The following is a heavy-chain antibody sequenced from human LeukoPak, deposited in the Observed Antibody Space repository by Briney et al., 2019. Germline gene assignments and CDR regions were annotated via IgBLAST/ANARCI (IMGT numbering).Heavy chain of an antibody. CDR3: ASFDDWSGVDY. Sequence: PSETLSLTCAVYGGSFSGYYWSWIRRPPGKGLEWIGEINHSGSTNYNPSLKSRVTISVDTSKNQFSLKLSSVTAADTAVYYCASFDDWSGVDYWGQGTLVTVSS. CDR2: INHSGST. CDR1: GGSFSGYY. V-gene: IGHV4-34*01. D-gene: IGHD3-9*01. J-gene: IGHJ4*02.